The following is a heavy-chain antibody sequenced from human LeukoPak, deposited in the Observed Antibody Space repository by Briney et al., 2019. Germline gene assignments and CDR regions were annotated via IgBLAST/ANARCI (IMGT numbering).Heavy chain of an antibody. V-gene: IGHV1-2*02. CDR3: ATLRRSGWYIVD. CDR2: INPYSGGT. Sequence: EASVKDSSKASGYTFSDYYMHWVRQAPGQGLEWMGWINPYSGGTNYAEKFQGRFTMTRDTSITTAYMELSRLRSDDTAMYYCATLRRSGWYIVDWGQGTLVTVSS. D-gene: IGHD6-19*01. J-gene: IGHJ4*02. CDR1: GYTFSDYY.